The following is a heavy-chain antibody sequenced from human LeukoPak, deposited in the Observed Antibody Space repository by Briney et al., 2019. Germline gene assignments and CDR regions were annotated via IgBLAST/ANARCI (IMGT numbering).Heavy chain of an antibody. Sequence: PGGSLRLSCAASGFTFSTYGMHWVRQAPAKGLEWVAFIRYDGSNKYYADSVKGRFTISRDNSKNTLYMQLNSLRAEDTAVYYCAKDTKRWKTYYYESGSYYFDYWGQGTLVTVSS. CDR3: AKDTKRWKTYYYESGSYYFDY. J-gene: IGHJ4*02. CDR2: IRYDGSNK. V-gene: IGHV3-30*02. CDR1: GFTFSTYG. D-gene: IGHD3-10*01.